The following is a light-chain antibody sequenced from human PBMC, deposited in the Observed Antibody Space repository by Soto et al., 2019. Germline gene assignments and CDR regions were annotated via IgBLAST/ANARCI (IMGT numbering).Light chain of an antibody. CDR3: QQHDSFWT. Sequence: DIQMTQSPSTLSASVGDRVTITCRASQNINNWLAWYQQKPGKAPKLLIYDASSLESGVPSRFSGSGSGTEFTLTISNLQPDDLATYYRQQHDSFWTFGQGTKLEMK. CDR2: DAS. CDR1: QNINNW. J-gene: IGKJ2*01. V-gene: IGKV1-5*01.